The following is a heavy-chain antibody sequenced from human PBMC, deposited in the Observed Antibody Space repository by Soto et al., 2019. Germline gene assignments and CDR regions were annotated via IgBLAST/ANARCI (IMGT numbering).Heavy chain of an antibody. V-gene: IGHV1-2*02. J-gene: IGHJ4*02. CDR3: ARGYIAATNSG. Sequence: QVQLVQSGAEVKRPGASVKVSCKASGYTFTAYHIHWVRQAPGQGLEWMGWIDPNSGDTKYTQKFEGRVIMTRDTSSSTAYMELSSLRSDDTALFFCARGYIAATNSGGGQGTLVTVSS. CDR1: GYTFTAYH. D-gene: IGHD6-13*01. CDR2: IDPNSGDT.